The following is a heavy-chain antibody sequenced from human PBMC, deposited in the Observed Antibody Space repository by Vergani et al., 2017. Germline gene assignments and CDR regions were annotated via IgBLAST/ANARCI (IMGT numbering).Heavy chain of an antibody. Sequence: EVQLVESGGGLVQPGGSLRLSCAASGFTFSSYWMSWVRQAPGKGLEWVANIKQDGSEKYYVDSVKGRFTISRDNAKNSLYLQMNSLRPEDTAVYYCAKDRGVVVPAAIDDYWGQGTLVTVSS. CDR1: GFTFSSYW. CDR2: IKQDGSEK. CDR3: AKDRGVVVPAAIDDY. V-gene: IGHV3-7*01. D-gene: IGHD2-2*01. J-gene: IGHJ4*02.